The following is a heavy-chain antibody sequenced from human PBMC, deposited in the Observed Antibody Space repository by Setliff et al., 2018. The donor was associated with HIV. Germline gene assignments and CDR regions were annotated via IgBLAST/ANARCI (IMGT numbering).Heavy chain of an antibody. CDR3: SYRVCRTWTGYDWDFHL. J-gene: IGHJ5*02. CDR2: IYWDDDK. CDR1: AFSLTTRGEA. V-gene: IGHV2-5*02. D-gene: IGHD5-12*01. Sequence: SGPTLLNPTQTLTLPCSFSAFSLTTRGEAVGWIRQPQGKPLECHAFIYWDDDKRYNPSLKSRLSITKDTSKKQVVLTMTNMDTVDTATYYCSYRVCRTWTGYDWDFHLWGQGSLVTVSS.